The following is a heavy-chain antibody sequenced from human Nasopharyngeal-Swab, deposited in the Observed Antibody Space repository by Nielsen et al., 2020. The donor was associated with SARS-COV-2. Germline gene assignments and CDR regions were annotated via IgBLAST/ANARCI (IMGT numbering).Heavy chain of an antibody. V-gene: IGHV4-4*02. J-gene: IGHJ5*02. CDR1: GDSISSDKW. Sequence: SETLSLTCAVSGDSISSDKWWSWVRQTPGKGLEWIGETYHTGRANYNPSLKSRVTISVDKSKNQFSLKMSSVTAADTAVYYCARGGDWRFDPWGQGTLVTVSS. CDR3: ARGGDWRFDP. D-gene: IGHD2-21*02. CDR2: TYHTGRA.